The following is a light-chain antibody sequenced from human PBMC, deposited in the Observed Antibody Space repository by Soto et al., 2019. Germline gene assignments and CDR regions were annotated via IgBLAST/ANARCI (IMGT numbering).Light chain of an antibody. V-gene: IGLV2-14*02. Sequence: QSALTQPASVSGSPGQSITISCTGTSSDVGSYNLVSWYQQHPGKAPKLMIYEGSKRPSGVSNRFSGSKSGNTASLTISGLQAGDEADYYCSSWATSSTLLFGGGTKLTVL. CDR1: SSDVGSYNL. CDR3: SSWATSSTLL. J-gene: IGLJ2*01. CDR2: EGS.